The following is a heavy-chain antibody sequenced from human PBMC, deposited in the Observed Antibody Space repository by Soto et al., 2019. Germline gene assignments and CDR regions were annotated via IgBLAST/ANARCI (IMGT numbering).Heavy chain of an antibody. Sequence: QVQLQESGPGLVKPSQTLSLTCTVSGGSSSSGGYYWSWIRQHPGKGLEWIGYIYYSGSTYYNPSLKSRVTISVDTSKNQFSLKLSSVTAADTAVYYCARGRPNYDFPKTNKNWFDPWGQGTLVTVSS. J-gene: IGHJ5*02. D-gene: IGHD3-3*01. CDR2: IYYSGST. CDR1: GGSSSSGGYY. V-gene: IGHV4-31*03. CDR3: ARGRPNYDFPKTNKNWFDP.